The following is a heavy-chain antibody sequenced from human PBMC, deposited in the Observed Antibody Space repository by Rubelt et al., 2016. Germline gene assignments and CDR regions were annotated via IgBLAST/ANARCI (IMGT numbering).Heavy chain of an antibody. J-gene: IGHJ4*02. Sequence: QLQLQESGPGLVKPSETLSLTCTVSGGSISSNSYYWGWIRQPPGKGLEWIGSIYYSGSTYYNPSLKSRVTISVDTSKKYFPLRLNSVTAADTAVYYCASTGDDTTMRFDNWGQGTLVTVSS. CDR3: ASTGDDTTMRFDN. D-gene: IGHD5-18*01. CDR1: GGSISSNSYY. CDR2: IYYSGST. V-gene: IGHV4-39*02.